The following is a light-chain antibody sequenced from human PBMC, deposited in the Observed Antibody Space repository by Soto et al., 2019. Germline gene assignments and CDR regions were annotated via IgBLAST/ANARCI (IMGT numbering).Light chain of an antibody. CDR3: QQYYRPWT. V-gene: IGKV4-1*01. Sequence: DIVMTQSPDSLAVSLGERATINCKSSQSVLYSSNNENYLAWYQQKPGQPPKLLIYWASTRESGVPDRFSGSGSGTDFTLTISSLQAEDVVVYYCQQYYRPWTFGQGTKVEIK. J-gene: IGKJ1*01. CDR1: QSVLYSSNNENY. CDR2: WAS.